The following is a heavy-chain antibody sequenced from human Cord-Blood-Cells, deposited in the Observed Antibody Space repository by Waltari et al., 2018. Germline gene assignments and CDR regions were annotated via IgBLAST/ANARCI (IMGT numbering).Heavy chain of an antibody. V-gene: IGHV5-51*01. CDR3: VRQWIDGAGSYDWVVGY. Sequence: EVQLVQSGAEVKKPGESLKISCKGSGYSFTSYWIGWVRQMPGKGLEWMGIIYPSDSDTRSTPSFQGHVNTSADKSMSTAYLQWSSLKASDTAMYYCVRQWIDGAGSYDWVVGYWRQGTLVTVSS. J-gene: IGHJ4*02. D-gene: IGHD3-10*01. CDR1: GYSFTSYW. CDR2: IYPSDSDT.